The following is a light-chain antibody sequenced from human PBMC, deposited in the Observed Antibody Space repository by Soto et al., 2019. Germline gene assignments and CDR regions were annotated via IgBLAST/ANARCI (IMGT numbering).Light chain of an antibody. CDR3: ETWDSNTRV. Sequence: QLVLTQSSSASASLGSSVKLTCTLSSGHSSYIIAWHHQQPGKAPRYLMKLEGSGSYNKGSGVPDRFSGSSSGADRSLTISNLQFEDEANYYCETWDSNTRVFGGGTKLTVL. V-gene: IGLV4-60*02. J-gene: IGLJ2*01. CDR2: LEGSGSY. CDR1: SGHSSYI.